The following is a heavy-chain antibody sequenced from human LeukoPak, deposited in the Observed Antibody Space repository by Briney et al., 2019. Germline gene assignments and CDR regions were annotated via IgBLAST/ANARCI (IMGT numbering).Heavy chain of an antibody. D-gene: IGHD3-22*01. CDR2: ISGSGGST. V-gene: IGHV3-23*01. CDR1: GFTFSSYA. Sequence: GGSLRLSCAASGFTFSSYAMSWVRQAPGKGLEWVSAISGSGGSTYYADSVKGRFTISRDNSKNTLDLQMNSLRAEDTAVYYCAKTYDSSGYFWLLGDYWGQGTLVTVSS. J-gene: IGHJ4*02. CDR3: AKTYDSSGYFWLLGDY.